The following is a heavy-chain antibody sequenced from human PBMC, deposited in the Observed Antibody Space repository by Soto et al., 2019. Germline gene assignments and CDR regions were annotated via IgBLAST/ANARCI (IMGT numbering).Heavy chain of an antibody. D-gene: IGHD4-17*01. V-gene: IGHV1-3*01. CDR2: INAGNGNT. J-gene: IGHJ4*02. CDR1: GYTFTSYA. CDR3: ATWGTVTTFDY. Sequence: ASVKVSCKASGYTFTSYAMHWVRQAPGQRLEWMGWINAGNGNTKYSQKFQGRVTMTEDTSTDTAYMELSSLRSEDTAVYYCATWGTVTTFDYWGQGTLVTVSS.